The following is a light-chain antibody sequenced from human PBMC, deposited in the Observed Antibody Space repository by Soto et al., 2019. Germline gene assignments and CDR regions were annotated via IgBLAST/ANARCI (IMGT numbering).Light chain of an antibody. CDR1: KIDIGVYDF. CDR3: KSYAGSNTYV. CDR2: EVV. J-gene: IGLJ1*01. Sequence: QSVLTQPPSASGSPGQSFTISCTLTKIDIGVYDFVSWYQHHPGKAPRLIIYEVVQRPSGVPDRFSGSKSGNTASLTVSGLQAADEADYFCKSYAGSNTYVFGSGTKVTVL. V-gene: IGLV2-8*01.